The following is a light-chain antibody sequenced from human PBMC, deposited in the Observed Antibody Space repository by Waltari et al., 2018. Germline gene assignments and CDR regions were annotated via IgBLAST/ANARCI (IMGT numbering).Light chain of an antibody. Sequence: SALTQPRSVSGSPGQSVTISCTGSNSDIGAYNYVSWYQQHPGRAPNLMISDVNKRPPGVPPGFSGSQSGHTASLTISGLQAEDETDYDCSSYAGGSLFVFGDGTKVTVL. CDR1: NSDIGAYNY. CDR2: DVN. J-gene: IGLJ1*01. V-gene: IGLV2-11*01. CDR3: SSYAGGSLFV.